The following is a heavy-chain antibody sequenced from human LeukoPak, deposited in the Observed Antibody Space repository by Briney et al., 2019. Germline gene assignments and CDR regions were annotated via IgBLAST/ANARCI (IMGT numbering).Heavy chain of an antibody. CDR3: ARMSIAGEFDY. V-gene: IGHV3-53*01. J-gene: IGHJ4*02. CDR2: IYSGGST. D-gene: IGHD1-14*01. CDR1: GFTVSSNY. Sequence: GGSLRLSCAASGFTVSSNYMRWVPQAPGKGLEWVSVIYSGGSTYYADSVKGRSTTSRDNSKNTLYLQMNSLRAEDTAVYYCARMSIAGEFDYWGQGTLVTVSS.